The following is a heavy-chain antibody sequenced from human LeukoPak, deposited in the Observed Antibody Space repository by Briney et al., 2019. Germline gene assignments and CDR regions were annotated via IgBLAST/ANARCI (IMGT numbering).Heavy chain of an antibody. D-gene: IGHD3-10*01. CDR3: ARVYGSGSANWFDP. CDR2: LSASGEST. Sequence: PGGSLRLSCAASGFTFSSYAMSWVRQAPGKGLEWVSALSASGESTYYADSVKGRFTISRDNSKNTLYLQMNSLRAEDTAVYYCARVYGSGSANWFDPWGQGTLVTVSS. V-gene: IGHV3-23*01. CDR1: GFTFSSYA. J-gene: IGHJ5*02.